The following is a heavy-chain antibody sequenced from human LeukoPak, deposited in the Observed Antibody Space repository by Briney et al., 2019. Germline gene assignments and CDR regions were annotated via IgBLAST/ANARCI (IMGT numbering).Heavy chain of an antibody. D-gene: IGHD3-9*01. CDR1: GGSISSGSYY. V-gene: IGHV4-61*02. CDR2: IYTSGST. Sequence: SETLSLTCTVSGGSISSGSYYWSWIRQPAGKGLEWIGRIYTSGSTNYNPSLKSRVTMSVDTSKNQFSLKLSSVTAADTAVYYCARGKDYDILTGYYDAFDIWGQGTKVTVSS. CDR3: ARGKDYDILTGYYDAFDI. J-gene: IGHJ3*02.